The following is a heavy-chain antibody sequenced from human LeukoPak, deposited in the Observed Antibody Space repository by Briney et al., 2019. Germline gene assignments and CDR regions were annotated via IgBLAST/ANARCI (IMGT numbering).Heavy chain of an antibody. CDR3: ARDSSGYQ. CDR1: GFTFSTYW. CDR2: IKEDGSEK. J-gene: IGHJ4*02. D-gene: IGHD3-22*01. Sequence: GGSLRLSCAASGFTFSTYWVSWVRQAPGKGLEWVANIKEDGSEKYYGDSVKGRFTISRDNAKNSLYLQMNSLRAEDTAVYYCARDSSGYQWGQGTLVTVSS. V-gene: IGHV3-7*01.